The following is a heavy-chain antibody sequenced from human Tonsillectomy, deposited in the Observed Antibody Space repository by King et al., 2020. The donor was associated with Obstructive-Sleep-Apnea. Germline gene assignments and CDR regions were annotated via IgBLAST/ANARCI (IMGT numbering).Heavy chain of an antibody. CDR3: GRGGSSWYGRSEYYYGMDV. CDR1: GFNFDDYA. D-gene: IGHD6-13*01. Sequence: VQLVESGGGLVQPGGSLRLSCAASGFNFDDYAMSWVRQAPGEGLEWVSAIGDSGGSTYYADSVKGRFTSSRDNSKNTLYLQMKTLRAGDTAIYFGGRGGSSWYGRSEYYYGMDVWGQGTTVTVSS. J-gene: IGHJ6*02. V-gene: IGHV3-23*04. CDR2: IGDSGGST.